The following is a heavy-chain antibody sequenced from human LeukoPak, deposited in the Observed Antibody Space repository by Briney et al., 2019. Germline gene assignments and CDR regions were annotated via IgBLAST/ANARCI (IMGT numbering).Heavy chain of an antibody. D-gene: IGHD3-9*01. CDR2: IYYSGST. V-gene: IGHV4-59*08. CDR3: ARDSRLGAFDI. CDR1: GGSISSYY. J-gene: IGHJ3*02. Sequence: SETLSLTCTVSGGSISSYYWSWIRQPPGKGLEWIGYIYYSGSTNYNPSLKSRVTISVDTSKNQFSLKLSSVTAADTAAYYCARDSRLGAFDIWGQGTMVTVSS.